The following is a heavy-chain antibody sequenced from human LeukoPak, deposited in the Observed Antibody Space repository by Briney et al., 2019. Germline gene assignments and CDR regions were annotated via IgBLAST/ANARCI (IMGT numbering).Heavy chain of an antibody. Sequence: SETLSLTCTVSGGSISSYYWSWIRQPPGKGLEWIGYIYYSGSTNYNPSLKSRVTISVDTSKNQFSLKLSSVTAADTAVYYCARTKYYYGSGGNVWGQGTLVTVSS. CDR2: IYYSGST. V-gene: IGHV4-59*01. CDR3: ARTKYYYGSGGNV. D-gene: IGHD3-10*01. CDR1: GGSISSYY. J-gene: IGHJ4*02.